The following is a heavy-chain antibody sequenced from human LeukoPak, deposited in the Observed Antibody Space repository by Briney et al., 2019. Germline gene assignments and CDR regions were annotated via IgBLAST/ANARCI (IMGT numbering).Heavy chain of an antibody. CDR2: ISGSGGST. CDR1: GFTFSSYA. J-gene: IGHJ4*02. D-gene: IGHD6-13*01. CDR3: TTIAAAGYIDS. Sequence: PGGSLRLSCAASGFTFSSYAMSWVRQAPGKGLEWVSAISGSGGSTYYADSVKGRFTISRDNSKNTLYLQMNSLKTEDTAVYYCTTIAAAGYIDSWGQGTLVTVSS. V-gene: IGHV3-23*01.